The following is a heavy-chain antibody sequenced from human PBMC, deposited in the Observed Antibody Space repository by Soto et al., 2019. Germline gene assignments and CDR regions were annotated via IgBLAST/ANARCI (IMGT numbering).Heavy chain of an antibody. CDR2: VYFSGNT. J-gene: IGHJ5*02. V-gene: IGHV4-59*01. CDR1: GGSLSSYY. D-gene: IGHD6-25*01. CDR3: GSVRPSGYVLS. Sequence: SETLSLTCTVSGGSLSSYYWTWIRQSPGKGLEWIGYVYFSGNTNYNPSLKSRVTISIDTSRNQFSLRLASVTAADTAFYYCGSVRPSGYVLSWGQGTLVTVSS.